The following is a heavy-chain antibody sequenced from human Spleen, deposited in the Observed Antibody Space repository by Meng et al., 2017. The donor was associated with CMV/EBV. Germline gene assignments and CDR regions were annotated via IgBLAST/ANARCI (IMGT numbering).Heavy chain of an antibody. CDR1: GFTFSSYS. D-gene: IGHD7-27*01. V-gene: IGHV3-23*01. J-gene: IGHJ4*02. CDR3: VKGWQNLGDY. CDR2: ISGSGGST. Sequence: GGPLRLSCAASGFTFSSYSMNWVRQAPGKGLEWVSSISGSGGSTYSADSVKGRLTISRDNSESTLYLQMNSLTAEDTAIYYCVKGWQNLGDYWGQGTLVTVSS.